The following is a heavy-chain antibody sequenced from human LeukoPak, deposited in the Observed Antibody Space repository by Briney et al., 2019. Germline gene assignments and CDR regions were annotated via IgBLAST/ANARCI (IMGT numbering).Heavy chain of an antibody. CDR3: GAEAVAGKDAFDI. CDR1: GFTFTSSA. CDR2: IVVGSCNT. J-gene: IGHJ3*02. D-gene: IGHD6-19*01. V-gene: IGHV1-58*02. Sequence: GASVNVSCKASGFTFTSSAMQWVRQARGQRLEWIGWIVVGSCNTNYAQKFQERVTNTRNMSTSTAYMGLSSLRSEDTAVYYCGAEAVAGKDAFDIWGQGTMVTVSS.